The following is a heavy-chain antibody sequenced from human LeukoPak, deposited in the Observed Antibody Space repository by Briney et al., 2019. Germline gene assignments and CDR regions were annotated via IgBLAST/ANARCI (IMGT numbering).Heavy chain of an antibody. J-gene: IGHJ4*02. D-gene: IGHD2-15*01. Sequence: PSETLSLTCAVSGGSINNGGYYWTWVRQHPGKGLEWIGYIYNSGSTYYNPSLKSRITTSVDTSKNQFSLNLTSVTAADTAVYYCARVVASTIYQFDYWGQGTLVTVSS. CDR3: ARVVASTIYQFDY. V-gene: IGHV4-31*11. CDR1: GGSINNGGYY. CDR2: IYNSGST.